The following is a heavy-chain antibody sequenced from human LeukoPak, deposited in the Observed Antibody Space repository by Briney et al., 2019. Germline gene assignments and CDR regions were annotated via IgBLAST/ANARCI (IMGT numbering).Heavy chain of an antibody. D-gene: IGHD3-3*01. J-gene: IGHJ4*02. V-gene: IGHV3-23*01. CDR2: ISGSGGST. Sequence: PGGSLRLSCAASGFTFSSYAMSWVRQAPGKGLEWVSAISGSGGSTYYADPVKGRFTISRDNSKNTLYLQMNSLRAEDTAVYYCAKGPIFLLEWYESPNYYFDYWGQGTLVTVSS. CDR3: AKGPIFLLEWYESPNYYFDY. CDR1: GFTFSSYA.